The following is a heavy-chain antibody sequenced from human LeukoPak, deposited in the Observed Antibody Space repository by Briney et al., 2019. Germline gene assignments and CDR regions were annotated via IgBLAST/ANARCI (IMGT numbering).Heavy chain of an antibody. CDR1: GGSISSHY. Sequence: SETLSLTCTVSGGSISSHYWSWIRQPPGKGLEWIGYIYTSGSTNYNPSLKSRVTISVDTSKNQFSLKLSSVTAADTAVYYCARRGPAARDYYYYYMDVWGKGTTVTVSS. D-gene: IGHD6-6*01. V-gene: IGHV4-4*09. CDR2: IYTSGST. CDR3: ARRGPAARDYYYYYMDV. J-gene: IGHJ6*03.